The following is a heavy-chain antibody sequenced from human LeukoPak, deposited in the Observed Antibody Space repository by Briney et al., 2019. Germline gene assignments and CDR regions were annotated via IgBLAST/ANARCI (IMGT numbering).Heavy chain of an antibody. CDR2: ISRSSSTI. CDR1: GFTFSRYS. D-gene: IGHD3-22*01. Sequence: GGSLRLSCAASGFTFSRYSMNWVRQAPGKGLEWVSYISRSSSTIHYADSVKGRFTISRDNAKSSLFLQMNSLRAEDTAVYYCARDSTTYYYDSSGQGGDYWGQGTLVTVSS. CDR3: ARDSTTYYYDSSGQGGDY. J-gene: IGHJ4*02. V-gene: IGHV3-48*04.